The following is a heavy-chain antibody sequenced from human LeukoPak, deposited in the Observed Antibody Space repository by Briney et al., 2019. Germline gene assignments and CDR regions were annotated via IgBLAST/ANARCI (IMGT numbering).Heavy chain of an antibody. Sequence: GASVKVSCKASGGTFSSYGINWVRQAPGQGLEWMGWISAYNGNTNYAQKLQGRVTMTTDTSTSTAYMELRSLRSDDTAVYYCARGCSGGSCYYRNWFDPWGQGTLVTVSS. J-gene: IGHJ5*02. CDR3: ARGCSGGSCYYRNWFDP. CDR1: GGTFSSYG. CDR2: ISAYNGNT. D-gene: IGHD2-15*01. V-gene: IGHV1-18*01.